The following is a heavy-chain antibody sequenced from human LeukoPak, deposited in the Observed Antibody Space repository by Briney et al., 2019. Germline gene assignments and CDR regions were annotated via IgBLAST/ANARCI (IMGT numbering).Heavy chain of an antibody. V-gene: IGHV4-39*01. CDR3: ARRSLGYDILTGYGDAFDI. Sequence: SETLSLTCTVSGGSISNSGYYWGWIRQPPGKGLEWMGTIFYSGATYYNPSLKSRVTMSVDTSKNQFSLKLTSVTAADTAVYYCARRSLGYDILTGYGDAFDIWGQGTMVTVSS. CDR1: GGSISNSGYY. D-gene: IGHD3-9*01. CDR2: IFYSGAT. J-gene: IGHJ3*02.